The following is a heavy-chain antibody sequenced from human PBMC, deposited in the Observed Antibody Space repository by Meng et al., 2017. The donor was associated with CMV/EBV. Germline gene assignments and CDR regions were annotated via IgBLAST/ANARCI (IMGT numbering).Heavy chain of an antibody. V-gene: IGHV3-13*01. CDR3: ARLGGSDAFDI. Sequence: GVLKISCAASGFTFSSYAMSWVRQAPGKGLEWVSAIGTAGDTYYPGSVKGRFTISRENAKNSLYLQMNSLRAGDTAVYYCARLGGSDAFDIWGQGTMVTVSS. D-gene: IGHD3-16*01. J-gene: IGHJ3*02. CDR1: GFTFSSYA. CDR2: IGTAGDT.